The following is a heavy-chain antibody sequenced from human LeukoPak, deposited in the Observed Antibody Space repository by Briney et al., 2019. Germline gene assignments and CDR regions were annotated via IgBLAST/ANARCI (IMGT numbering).Heavy chain of an antibody. CDR1: GYSISSGYY. V-gene: IGHV4-38-2*02. CDR3: ARDLERVTFGGVFGY. J-gene: IGHJ4*02. Sequence: SETLSLTCTVSGYSISSGYYWGWIRQPPGKGLEWIGSIYHSGSTYYNPSLKSRVTISVDTSKNRFSLKLSSVTAADTAVYYCARDLERVTFGGVFGYWGQGTLVTVSS. CDR2: IYHSGST. D-gene: IGHD3-16*01.